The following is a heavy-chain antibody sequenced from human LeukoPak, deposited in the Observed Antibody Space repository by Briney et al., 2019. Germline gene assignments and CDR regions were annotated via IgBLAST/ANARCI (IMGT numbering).Heavy chain of an antibody. Sequence: SETLSLTCTVSGGSISSYYWSWIRQPPRKGLEWIGYIYYSGSTNYNPSLKSRVTISVDTSKNQFSLKLSSVTAADTAVYYCARDRRYSSSWYGVDYWGQGTLVTVSS. D-gene: IGHD6-13*01. J-gene: IGHJ4*02. CDR3: ARDRRYSSSWYGVDY. CDR1: GGSISSYY. V-gene: IGHV4-59*01. CDR2: IYYSGST.